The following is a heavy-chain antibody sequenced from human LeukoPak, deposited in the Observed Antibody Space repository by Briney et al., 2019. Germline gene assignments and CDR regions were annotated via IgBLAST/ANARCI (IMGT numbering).Heavy chain of an antibody. CDR2: TKSKIHGGTT. J-gene: IGHJ4*02. CDR1: GFIFSNAW. V-gene: IGHV3-15*01. Sequence: GGSLRLSCAASGFIFSNAWMIWVRQAPGKGREWVGRTKSKIHGGTTDYAAPVEGRFTISRDHSKNTLCLQMNSLKTEDTAMYYCTKDKEDLGTGWYGGFDYWGQGTLVTVSS. CDR3: TKDKEDLGTGWYGGFDY. D-gene: IGHD6-19*01.